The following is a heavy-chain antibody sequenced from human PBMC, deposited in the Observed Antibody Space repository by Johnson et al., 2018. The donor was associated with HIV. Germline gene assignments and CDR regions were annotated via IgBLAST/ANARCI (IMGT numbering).Heavy chain of an antibody. Sequence: EVQLVESGGGLVQPGGSLRLSCAASRFTFSNYDMYWVRQVTGKGLEWVSSFGSAGDTNYPGSVKGRFTISRDNSKNTLYLQMNSLRAEDTAVYYCAKWSIVGATFSDAFDIWGQGTMVTVSS. CDR1: RFTFSNYD. CDR3: AKWSIVGATFSDAFDI. D-gene: IGHD1-26*01. CDR2: FGSAGDT. V-gene: IGHV3-13*01. J-gene: IGHJ3*02.